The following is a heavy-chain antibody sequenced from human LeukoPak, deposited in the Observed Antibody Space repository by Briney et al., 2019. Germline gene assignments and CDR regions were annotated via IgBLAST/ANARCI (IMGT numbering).Heavy chain of an antibody. CDR2: IRSKAYGGTT. V-gene: IGHV3-49*04. Sequence: GGSLRLSCTASGFTFGDYGMSWVHQAPGKGLEWVGFIRSKAYGGTTEYAASVKGRFTISRDDSKSIAYLQMNSLKTEDTAVYYCTRDWGTTGTTWAWDYWGQGTLVTVSS. J-gene: IGHJ4*02. CDR1: GFTFGDYG. D-gene: IGHD1-7*01. CDR3: TRDWGTTGTTWAWDY.